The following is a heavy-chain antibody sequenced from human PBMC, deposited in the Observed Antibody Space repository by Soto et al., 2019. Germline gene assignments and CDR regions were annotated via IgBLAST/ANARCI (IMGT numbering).Heavy chain of an antibody. D-gene: IGHD3-3*01. CDR1: GGSISSSSYY. Sequence: SETLSLTCTVSGGSISSSSYYWGWIRQPPGKGLEWIGSIYYSGSNYYNPSLKSRVTISVDTSKNQFSLKLSSVTAADTAVYYCARREYYDFWSGYQGIGAFDIWGQGTIVT. J-gene: IGHJ3*02. V-gene: IGHV4-39*01. CDR3: ARREYYDFWSGYQGIGAFDI. CDR2: IYYSGSN.